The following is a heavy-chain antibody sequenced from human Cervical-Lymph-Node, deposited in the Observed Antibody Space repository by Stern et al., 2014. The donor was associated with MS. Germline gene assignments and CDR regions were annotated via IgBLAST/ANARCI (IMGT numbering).Heavy chain of an antibody. V-gene: IGHV3-66*01. Sequence: EVQLVESGGDLVQPGGSLRLSCKGSGFSVTSAYMNWVRQAPGKGLEGVSVIQVVGTTSSADAVKGRFTVSRVNSENTVYLHMNSLRVEDTAVYFCAREIAGRRLDSWGRGTLVAVSS. CDR1: GFSVTSAY. CDR3: AREIAGRRLDS. CDR2: IQVVGTT. D-gene: IGHD6-6*01. J-gene: IGHJ4*02.